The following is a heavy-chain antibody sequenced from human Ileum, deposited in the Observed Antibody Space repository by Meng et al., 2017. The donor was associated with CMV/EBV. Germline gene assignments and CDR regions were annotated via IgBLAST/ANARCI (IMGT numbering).Heavy chain of an antibody. CDR3: ARGPGGFGDFNFDY. J-gene: IGHJ4*02. CDR2: IYHGGST. V-gene: IGHV4-4*07. D-gene: IGHD3-16*01. Sequence: QVQLQGSVPGLVKPSGTLSRACTVSGDSITSFYWSWIRQPAGKALEWIGRIYHGGSTNYNPSLKSRVTLSVDTSKNQFSMRLTSVTAADTAVYYCARGPGGFGDFNFDYWGQGTLVTVSS. CDR1: GDSITSFY.